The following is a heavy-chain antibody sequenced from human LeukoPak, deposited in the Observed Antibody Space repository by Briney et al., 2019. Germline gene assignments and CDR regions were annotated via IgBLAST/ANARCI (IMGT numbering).Heavy chain of an antibody. CDR3: ARGKDVVVPAAKSLWFDP. Sequence: SSETLSLTCTVSGGSISSYYWSWIRQPPGKGLEWIGEINHSGSTNYNPSLKSRVTISVDTSKNQFSLKLSSVTAADTAVYYCARGKDVVVPAAKSLWFDPWGQGTLVTVSS. J-gene: IGHJ5*02. D-gene: IGHD2-2*01. CDR1: GGSISSYY. V-gene: IGHV4-34*01. CDR2: INHSGST.